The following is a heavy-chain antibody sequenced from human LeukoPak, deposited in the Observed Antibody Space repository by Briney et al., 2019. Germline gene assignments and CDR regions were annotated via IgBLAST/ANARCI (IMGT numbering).Heavy chain of an antibody. J-gene: IGHJ5*02. CDR1: GYTFTSYG. V-gene: IGHV1-18*01. CDR3: ARSPLARYCSSTSCYSSREKNWFDP. CDR2: ISANNGNT. Sequence: ASGKVSCKASGYTFTSYGISWVRQAPGQGLEWMGWISANNGNTNHAQKLQGRVTMTTDTSTSTAYMELRSLRSDDTAVYYCARSPLARYCSSTSCYSSREKNWFDPWGQGTLVSVS. D-gene: IGHD2-2*02.